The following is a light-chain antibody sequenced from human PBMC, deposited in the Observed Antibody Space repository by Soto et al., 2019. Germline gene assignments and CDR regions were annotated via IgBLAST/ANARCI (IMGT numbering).Light chain of an antibody. CDR3: SSYTSSSTLLYV. J-gene: IGLJ1*01. V-gene: IGLV2-14*01. Sequence: QSALTQPASVSGSPGQSITISCTGTSSDVVGYNYVSWYQQHPGKAPKLMIYDVSNRPSGVSNRFSVSKSGNTASLTISGLQAEDEADYYCSSYTSSSTLLYVFGTGTKVTVL. CDR2: DVS. CDR1: SSDVVGYNY.